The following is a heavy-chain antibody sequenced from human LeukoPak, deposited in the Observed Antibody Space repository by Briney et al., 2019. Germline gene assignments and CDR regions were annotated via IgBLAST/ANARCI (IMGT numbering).Heavy chain of an antibody. CDR2: IYSGGST. V-gene: IGHV3-53*01. D-gene: IGHD3-9*01. Sequence: PGGSLRLSCAASGFTVSSNYMSWVRQAPGKGLEWVSVIYSGGSTYYADSVKGRFTISRDNSKNTLYLQMNSLRAEDTAVYYCARESSYFGQNYCYYYGMDVWGKGTTVTVSS. CDR3: ARESSYFGQNYCYYYGMDV. CDR1: GFTVSSNY. J-gene: IGHJ6*04.